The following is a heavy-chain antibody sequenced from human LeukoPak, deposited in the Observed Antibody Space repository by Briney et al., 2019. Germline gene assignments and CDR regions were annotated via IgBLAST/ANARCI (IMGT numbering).Heavy chain of an antibody. V-gene: IGHV3-11*01. J-gene: IGHJ4*02. CDR2: ISSSGSTI. CDR1: GFTFSDYY. Sequence: GGSLRLSCAASGFTFSDYYMSWIRQAPGKGLEWVSYISSSGSTIYYADSVKGRFTISRDNAKNSLYLQMNSLRAEDTAVYYCARDGVRSSIAARRQYYFDYWGQGTLVTDSS. D-gene: IGHD6-6*01. CDR3: ARDGVRSSIAARRQYYFDY.